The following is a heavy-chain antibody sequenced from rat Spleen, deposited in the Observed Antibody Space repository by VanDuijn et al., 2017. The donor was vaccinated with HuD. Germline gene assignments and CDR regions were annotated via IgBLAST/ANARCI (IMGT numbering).Heavy chain of an antibody. CDR2: VSYSCST. CDR1: XXSIXXXY. Sequence: EVQLXESGXXLVKPSXXXSLXXSVXXXSIXXXYGXXWIRNFPGNKMEWIGPVSYSCSTSYNPSLKSQISITRDTSKNQFFLQLNSVTTEDTATYYCARWSYYYGGDDYWGQGVMVTVSS. J-gene: IGHJ2*01. D-gene: IGHD1-1*01. CDR3: ARWSYYYGGDDY. V-gene: IGHV3-1*01.